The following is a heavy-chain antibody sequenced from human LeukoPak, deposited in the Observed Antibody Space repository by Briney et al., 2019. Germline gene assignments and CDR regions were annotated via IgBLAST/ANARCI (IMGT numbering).Heavy chain of an antibody. CDR3: AKEGYSYALGGMDV. J-gene: IGHJ6*02. D-gene: IGHD5-18*01. CDR2: ISGSGGST. V-gene: IGHV3-23*01. CDR1: GFTVSSNY. Sequence: GGSLRLSCAASGFTVSSNYMSWVRQAPGKGLEWVSAISGSGGSTYYADSVKGRFTISRDNSKNTLYLQMNSLRAEDTAVYYCAKEGYSYALGGMDVWGQGTTVTVSS.